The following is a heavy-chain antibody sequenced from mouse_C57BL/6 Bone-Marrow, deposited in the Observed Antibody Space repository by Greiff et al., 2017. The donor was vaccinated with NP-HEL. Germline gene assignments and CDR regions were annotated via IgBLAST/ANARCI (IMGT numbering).Heavy chain of an antibody. D-gene: IGHD2-2*01. CDR2: INPSNGGT. V-gene: IGHV1-53*01. Sequence: QVHVKQPGTELVKPGASVKLSCKASGYTFTSYWMHWVKQRPGQGLEWIGNINPSNGGTNYNEKFKSKATLTVDKSSSTASMQLSSLTSEDSAVYYCARSGGYPWYFDVWGTGTTVTVSS. CDR3: ARSGGYPWYFDV. J-gene: IGHJ1*03. CDR1: GYTFTSYW.